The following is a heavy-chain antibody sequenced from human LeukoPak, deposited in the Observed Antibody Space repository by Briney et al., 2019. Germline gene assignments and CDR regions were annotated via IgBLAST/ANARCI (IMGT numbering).Heavy chain of an antibody. J-gene: IGHJ4*02. CDR3: VGEMAKFSRGPFDY. D-gene: IGHD5-24*01. CDR1: GGSISSNDYY. CDR2: IFYSGST. V-gene: IGHV4-30-4*08. Sequence: SETLSLTCTVSGGSISSNDYYWTWIRQPPGKGLEWIGHIFYSGSTYYNPSLKSRVTISVDTSKNQFSLRLNSVTVADTAVYYCVGEMAKFSRGPFDYWGQGTLVTVSS.